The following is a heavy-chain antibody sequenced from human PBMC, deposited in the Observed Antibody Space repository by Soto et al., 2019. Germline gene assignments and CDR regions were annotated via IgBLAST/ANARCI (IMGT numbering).Heavy chain of an antibody. J-gene: IGHJ4*02. CDR2: INPNSGNI. Sequence: ASVKVSCKASGNTFTSYDINWVRQATGHGLEWMGWINPNSGNIGYAQKFQGRVTMARDTAIRTAYMEVSRLRSDDTAVYYCARGRASGSYYLLDYWGQGTLVTVS. CDR1: GNTFTSYD. D-gene: IGHD3-10*01. V-gene: IGHV1-8*01. CDR3: ARGRASGSYYLLDY.